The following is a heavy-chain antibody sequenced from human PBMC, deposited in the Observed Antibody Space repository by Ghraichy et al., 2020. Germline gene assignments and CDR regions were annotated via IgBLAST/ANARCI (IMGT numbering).Heavy chain of an antibody. CDR3: ARGLGGEGTS. V-gene: IGHV1-2*02. D-gene: IGHD3-10*01. J-gene: IGHJ5*02. Sequence: ASVKVSCKASGYTFTVYYLHWVRQAPGQGLEWMGRINPNSGDTDYAQKFQGRVTMTRDTSIRTAYMELNSLGSDDTAVYFCARGLGGEGTSWGQGTLVTVSS. CDR1: GYTFTVYY. CDR2: INPNSGDT.